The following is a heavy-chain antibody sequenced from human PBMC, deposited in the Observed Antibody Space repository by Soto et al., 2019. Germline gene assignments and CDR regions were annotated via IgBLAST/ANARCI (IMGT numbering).Heavy chain of an antibody. CDR3: ARDGRFLGDFDY. D-gene: IGHD3-3*01. CDR1: GFTFSSYW. CDR2: INSDGSST. Sequence: EVQLVESGGGLVQPGGSLRLSCAASGFTFSSYWMHWVRQAPGKGLVWVSRINSDGSSTSYADSVKGRFTISRDHAKNTLYLQMNSLRAEDTAVYYCARDGRFLGDFDYWGQGTLVTVSS. V-gene: IGHV3-74*01. J-gene: IGHJ4*02.